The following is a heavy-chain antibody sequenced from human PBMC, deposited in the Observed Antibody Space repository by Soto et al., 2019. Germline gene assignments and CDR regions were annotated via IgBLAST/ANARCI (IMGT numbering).Heavy chain of an antibody. CDR1: GASISGSYYY. V-gene: IGHV4-39*01. CDR2: VFYTGFT. D-gene: IGHD1-20*01. CDR3: ATSQKGYNWNYFDH. J-gene: IGHJ4*02. Sequence: SETLSLTCAVSGASISGSYYYWAWLRQSPGKGPEWIGSVFYTGFTSYNPSLESRVSVSVDTSKSQFSLKLSAVTAADTAVYYCATSQKGYNWNYFDHWGQGALVTVSS.